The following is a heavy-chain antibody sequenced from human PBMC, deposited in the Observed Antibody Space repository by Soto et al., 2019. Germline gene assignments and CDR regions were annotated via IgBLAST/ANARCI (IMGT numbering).Heavy chain of an antibody. CDR2: ISGSGGST. V-gene: IGHV3-23*01. CDR1: GFTFSSYA. CDR3: AGAIEQWLTTFDY. D-gene: IGHD6-19*01. J-gene: IGHJ4*02. Sequence: GGSLRLSCAASGFTFSSYAMSWVRQAPGKGLEWVSAISGSGGSTYYADSVKGRFTISRDNSKNTLYLQMNSLRAEDTAVYYCAGAIEQWLTTFDYWGQGTLVTVSS.